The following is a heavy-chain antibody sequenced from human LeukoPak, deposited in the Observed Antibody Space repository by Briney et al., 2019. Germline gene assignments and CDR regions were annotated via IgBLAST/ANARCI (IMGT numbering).Heavy chain of an antibody. J-gene: IGHJ6*03. Sequence: PSETLSLTCAVYGGSFSGYYWSWIRQPPGKGLEWIGEINHSGSTNYNPSLKSRVTISVDTSKNQFSLKLSSVTAADTAVYYCARDSSSGNNYYYYMDVWGKGTTVTISS. CDR2: INHSGST. CDR3: ARDSSSGNNYYYYMDV. V-gene: IGHV4-34*01. CDR1: GGSFSGYY. D-gene: IGHD6-13*01.